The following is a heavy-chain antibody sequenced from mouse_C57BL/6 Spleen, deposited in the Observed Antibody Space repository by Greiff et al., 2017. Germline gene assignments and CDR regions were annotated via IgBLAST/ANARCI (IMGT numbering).Heavy chain of an antibody. J-gene: IGHJ3*01. V-gene: IGHV1-69*01. CDR1: GYTFTSYW. Sequence: QVQLQQPGAELVMPGASVKLSCKASGYTFTSYWMHWVKQRPGQGLEWIGEIDPSDSYTNYNQKFKGKSTLTVDKSSSTAYMQLSSLTSEDSAVYYGATIYYYGSWLAYWGQGTLVTVSA. D-gene: IGHD1-1*01. CDR2: IDPSDSYT. CDR3: ATIYYYGSWLAY.